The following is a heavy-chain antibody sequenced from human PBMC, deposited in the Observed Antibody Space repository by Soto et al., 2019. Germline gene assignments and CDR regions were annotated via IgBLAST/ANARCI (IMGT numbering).Heavy chain of an antibody. Sequence: GASVKVSCKASGDTFSGYAISWVRQAPGQGLEWMGEIIPNSGTTNYAQKFQGRVTMTRDTSISTAYMELSRLRSDDTAVYYCARAIAVAESNFDYWGQGTLVTVSS. D-gene: IGHD6-19*01. J-gene: IGHJ4*02. CDR3: ARAIAVAESNFDY. CDR1: GDTFSGYA. CDR2: IIPNSGTT. V-gene: IGHV1-2*02.